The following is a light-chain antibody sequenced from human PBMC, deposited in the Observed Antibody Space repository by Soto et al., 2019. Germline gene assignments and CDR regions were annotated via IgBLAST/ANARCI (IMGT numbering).Light chain of an antibody. Sequence: QSVLTQPASVSGAPGQWVTISCTGTNCDVGTYYLVSWYQQHPGKAPKLVIYDGSKRPSGVSYRFSGSKSGNTASLTISGLQAEDDADYYCGSYVGSSTVIFGGGTKLTVL. V-gene: IGLV2-23*01. CDR1: NCDVGTYYL. CDR3: GSYVGSSTVI. CDR2: DGS. J-gene: IGLJ2*01.